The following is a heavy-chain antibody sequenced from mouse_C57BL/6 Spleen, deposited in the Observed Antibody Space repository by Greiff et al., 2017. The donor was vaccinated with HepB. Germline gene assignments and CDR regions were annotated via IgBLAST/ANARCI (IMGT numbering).Heavy chain of an antibody. Sequence: QVQLQQSGPGLVQPSQSLSITCTVSGFSLTSSGVHWVRQSPGKGLEWLGVIWSGGSTDYNAAFINRLSISKDNSKSQVFFKMNRLQADDTAIYYCARKGDYGSSYGFAYWGQGTLVTVSA. CDR3: ARKGDYGSSYGFAY. V-gene: IGHV2-2*01. CDR2: IWSGGST. D-gene: IGHD1-1*01. CDR1: GFSLTSSG. J-gene: IGHJ3*01.